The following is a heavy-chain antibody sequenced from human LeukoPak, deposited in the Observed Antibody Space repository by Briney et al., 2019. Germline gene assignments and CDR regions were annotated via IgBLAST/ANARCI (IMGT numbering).Heavy chain of an antibody. Sequence: TLSLTCTVSGGSISSGSYYWSWIRQPAGKGLEWIGRIYTSGSTNYNPSLKSRVIISVDTSKNQFSLKLSSVTAADTAVYYCAREATIFGPYDYWGQGTLVTVSS. V-gene: IGHV4-61*02. CDR1: GGSISSGSYY. CDR2: IYTSGST. D-gene: IGHD3-3*01. J-gene: IGHJ4*02. CDR3: AREATIFGPYDY.